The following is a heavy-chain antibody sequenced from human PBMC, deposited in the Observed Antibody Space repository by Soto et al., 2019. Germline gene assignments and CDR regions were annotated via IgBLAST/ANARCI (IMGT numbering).Heavy chain of an antibody. J-gene: IGHJ4*02. CDR1: GYTFTSYG. V-gene: IGHV1-18*01. Sequence: ASVKVCCKASGYTFTSYGMRWVRQAPGQGLEWMGWISAYNGNTNYAQKLQGRVTMTTDTSTSTAYTELRSLRSDDTAVYYCARLEQWLASDFDYWRQGTLVTVSS. D-gene: IGHD6-19*01. CDR2: ISAYNGNT. CDR3: ARLEQWLASDFDY.